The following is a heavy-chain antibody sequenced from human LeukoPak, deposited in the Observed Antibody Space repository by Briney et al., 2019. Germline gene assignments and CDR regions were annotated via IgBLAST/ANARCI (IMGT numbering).Heavy chain of an antibody. V-gene: IGHV4-59*01. CDR3: ARAPGYCSGGSCYQEYYFDY. Sequence: SETLSLTCTVSGGSISSYHWSWIRQPPGKGLEWIGYIYYSGSTNYNPSLKSRVTISVDTSKNQFSLKLSSVTAADTAVYYCARAPGYCSGGSCYQEYYFDYWGQGTLVTVSS. CDR2: IYYSGST. CDR1: GGSISSYH. D-gene: IGHD2-15*01. J-gene: IGHJ4*02.